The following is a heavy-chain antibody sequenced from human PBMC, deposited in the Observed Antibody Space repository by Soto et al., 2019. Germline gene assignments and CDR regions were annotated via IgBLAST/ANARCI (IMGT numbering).Heavy chain of an antibody. V-gene: IGHV4-31*03. J-gene: IGHJ6*02. Sequence: QVQLQESGPGLVKPSQTLSLTCTVSGGSISSGGYYWSWIRQHPGKGLEWIGYIYYSGSTYYNPSLKSRVTISVDTSKNQFSLKLSSVTAADTAVYYCARVTPHNSHAILHYYYYGMDVWGQGTTVTVSS. CDR1: GGSISSGGYY. CDR3: ARVTPHNSHAILHYYYYGMDV. D-gene: IGHD2-21*01. CDR2: IYYSGST.